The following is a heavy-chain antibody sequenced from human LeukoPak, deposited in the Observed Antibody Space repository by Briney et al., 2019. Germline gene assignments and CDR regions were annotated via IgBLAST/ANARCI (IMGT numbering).Heavy chain of an antibody. D-gene: IGHD2-15*01. J-gene: IGHJ3*02. CDR2: ISGSGGST. V-gene: IGHV3-23*01. CDR1: GFTSSNYA. Sequence: GGPLRLSCAASGFTSSNYAMSWVHQAPRKGLELVSAISGSGGSTYNAASVKDRFTISRDNSKNTLYLQMNSLRAEDTAVYYCAILPKSAFDIWGQGTMVTVSS. CDR3: AILPKSAFDI.